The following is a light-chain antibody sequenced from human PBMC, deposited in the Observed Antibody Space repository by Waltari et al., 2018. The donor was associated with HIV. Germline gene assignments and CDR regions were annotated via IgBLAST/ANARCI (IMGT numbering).Light chain of an antibody. J-gene: IGKJ2*01. CDR3: QQYYTTPYT. Sequence: DIVMTQSPDSLAVSLGDTATINCKSSQSVLYTSINKDHLAWYQQKPGQPPKLLIYWASTRESGVPDRFSGSGSGTDFNLTISSLRAEDVAVYYCQQYYTTPYTFGQGTKLEIK. V-gene: IGKV4-1*01. CDR2: WAS. CDR1: QSVLYTSINKDH.